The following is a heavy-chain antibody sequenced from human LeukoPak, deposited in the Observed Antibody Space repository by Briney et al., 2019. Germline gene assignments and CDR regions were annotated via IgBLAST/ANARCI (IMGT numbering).Heavy chain of an antibody. CDR2: IKQDGSER. V-gene: IGHV3-7*01. Sequence: PGGSLRLSCAASGFTFSSYWMSWVRQAPGKGLEWVANIKQDGSERYYVDSVKGRFTISRDNAKNSLYLQMNSPRAEDTAVYYCARGLSIYGGNGGGFDYWGQGTLVTVSS. J-gene: IGHJ4*02. D-gene: IGHD4-23*01. CDR1: GFTFSSYW. CDR3: ARGLSIYGGNGGGFDY.